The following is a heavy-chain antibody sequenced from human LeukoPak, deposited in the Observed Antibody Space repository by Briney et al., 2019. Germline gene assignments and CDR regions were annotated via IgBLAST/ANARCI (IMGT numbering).Heavy chain of an antibody. CDR1: GFTFSSYE. CDR3: ARVMVYATGWFDP. CDR2: ISSSGSTI. V-gene: IGHV3-48*03. Sequence: PGGSLRLSCAASGFTFSSYEMNWVRQAPGKGLEWVSYISSSGSTIYYADSVKGRFTISRDNAKNSLYLQMNSLRAEDTAVYYCARVMVYATGWFDPWGQGTLVTVSS. D-gene: IGHD2-8*01. J-gene: IGHJ5*02.